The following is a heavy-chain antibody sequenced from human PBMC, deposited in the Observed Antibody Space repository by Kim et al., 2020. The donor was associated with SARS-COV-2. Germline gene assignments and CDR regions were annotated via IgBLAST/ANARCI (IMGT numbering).Heavy chain of an antibody. CDR3: AKVPSIAAAGYYDS. D-gene: IGHD6-13*01. V-gene: IGHV3-23*01. J-gene: IGHJ4*02. Sequence: ADPGKSRFTISRDHAKNPLYLPMNTLRAEDTAVYYCAKVPSIAAAGYYDSWGQGTLVNVSS.